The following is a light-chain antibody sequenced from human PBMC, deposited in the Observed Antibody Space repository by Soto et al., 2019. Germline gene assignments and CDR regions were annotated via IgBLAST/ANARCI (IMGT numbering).Light chain of an antibody. CDR3: QQSYSTP. J-gene: IGKJ4*01. CDR1: QSISSY. Sequence: DIQMTQSPSTLSGSVGDRVTITCRASQSISSYLNWYQQKPGKAPKLLIYAASSLQSGVPSRFSGSGSGTDFTLTISSLQPEDFATYYCQQSYSTPFGGGTKVDIK. V-gene: IGKV1-39*01. CDR2: AAS.